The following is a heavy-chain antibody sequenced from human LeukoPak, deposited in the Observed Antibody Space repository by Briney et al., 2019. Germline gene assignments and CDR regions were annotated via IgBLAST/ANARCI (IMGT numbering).Heavy chain of an antibody. CDR2: FDPEDGET. D-gene: IGHD5-18*01. CDR1: GYTLTELS. CDR3: ATQPNADSYGFF. V-gene: IGHV1-24*01. J-gene: IGHJ4*02. Sequence: ASVKVSCKVSGYTLTELSINWFQQPPGKGLGWMGGFDPEDGETIYAQKFQGRVTMTEDTSTDTAYMELSSLRSEDTAVYYCATQPNADSYGFFWGQGTLVTVSS.